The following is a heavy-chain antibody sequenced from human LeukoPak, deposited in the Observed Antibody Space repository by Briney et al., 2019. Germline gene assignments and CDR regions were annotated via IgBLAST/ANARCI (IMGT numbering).Heavy chain of an antibody. CDR1: GFTFSSYE. J-gene: IGHJ4*02. CDR3: AKRGAEVGATIAPGDY. CDR2: TSSSGSTT. Sequence: GGSLRLSCAASGFTFSSYEMNWVRQAPGKGLEWVSYTSSSGSTTYYADSVKGRFTISRDNAKNSLYLQMNSLRAEDTAVYYCAKRGAEVGATIAPGDYWGQGTLVTVSS. D-gene: IGHD1-26*01. V-gene: IGHV3-48*03.